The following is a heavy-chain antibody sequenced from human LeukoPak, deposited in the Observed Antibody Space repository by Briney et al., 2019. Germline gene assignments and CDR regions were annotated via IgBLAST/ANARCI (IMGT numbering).Heavy chain of an antibody. CDR2: IKQDGSEK. D-gene: IGHD1-26*01. CDR1: GFTFSSYW. Sequence: GGSLRLSCAASGFTFSSYWMSWVRQAPGKGLEWVANIKQDGSEKYYVDSVKGRFTISRDNAKNSLYLQMNSLRVEDTALYYCAKGRGSYYYYFDYWGQGTLVTVSS. CDR3: AKGRGSYYYYFDY. J-gene: IGHJ4*02. V-gene: IGHV3-7*03.